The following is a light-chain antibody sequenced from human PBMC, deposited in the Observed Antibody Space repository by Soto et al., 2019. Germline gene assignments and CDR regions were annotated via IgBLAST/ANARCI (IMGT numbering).Light chain of an antibody. J-gene: IGKJ3*01. CDR1: QDISNY. CDR3: QQNDNLPLT. V-gene: IGKV1-33*01. CDR2: DAS. Sequence: DLQMTQSPSSLSASVGDTVTITCQASQDISNYLNWYQQKPGTAPKLLIYDASNLETGVPSRFGGSGSGTDFTFTISSLQPEDIATYFCQQNDNLPLTFGPGTKVDFK.